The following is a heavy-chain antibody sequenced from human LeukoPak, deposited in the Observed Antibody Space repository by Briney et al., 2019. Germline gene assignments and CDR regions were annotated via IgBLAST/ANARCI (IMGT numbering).Heavy chain of an antibody. CDR1: GGSISSSSYY. V-gene: IGHV4-39*01. CDR2: IYYSGST. D-gene: IGHD1-26*01. CDR3: ARGGGGGYPTYYYYYYMDV. J-gene: IGHJ6*03. Sequence: SETLSLTCTVSGGSISSSSYYWGWIRQPPGKGLEWIGSIYYSGSTYYNPSLKSRVTISVDTSKNQFSLKLSSVTAADTAVYYCARGGGGGYPTYYYYYYMDVWGKGTTVTVSS.